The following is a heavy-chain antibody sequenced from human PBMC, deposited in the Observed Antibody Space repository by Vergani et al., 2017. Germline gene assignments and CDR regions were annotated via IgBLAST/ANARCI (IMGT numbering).Heavy chain of an antibody. CDR1: GFIFSTYA. Sequence: VQLVESGGGLVKPGGSLRLSCAASGFIFSTYAMSWVRQAPGKGLEWVSGISASGAPTYYADSVKGRVTISRDNSKNTLYLQMNSLRVEDTAVYYCASAYGRHDWFDYWGQRTLVTVSS. CDR3: ASAYGRHDWFDY. CDR2: ISASGAPT. D-gene: IGHD3-9*01. V-gene: IGHV3-23*04. J-gene: IGHJ4*01.